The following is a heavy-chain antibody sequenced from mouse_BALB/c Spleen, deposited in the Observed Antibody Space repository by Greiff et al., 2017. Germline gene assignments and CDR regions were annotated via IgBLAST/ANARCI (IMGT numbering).Heavy chain of an antibody. V-gene: IGHV2-9*02. CDR2: IWAGGST. CDR1: GFSLTSYG. D-gene: IGHD2-10*02. J-gene: IGHJ3*01. Sequence: VHLVESGPGLVAPSQSLSITCTVSGFSLTSYGVHWVRQPPGKGLEWLGVIWAGGSTNYNSALMSRLSISKDNSKSQVFLKMNSLQTDDTAMYYCAKGLVKSWFAYWGQGTLVTVSA. CDR3: AKGLVKSWFAY.